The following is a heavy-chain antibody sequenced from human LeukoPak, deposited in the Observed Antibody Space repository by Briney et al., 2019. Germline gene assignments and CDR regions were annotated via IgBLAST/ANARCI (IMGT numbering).Heavy chain of an antibody. V-gene: IGHV3-30*04. J-gene: IGHJ4*02. CDR3: ARDWSSSIDY. CDR2: ISYDGSNK. CDR1: GFTFSSYA. Sequence: GGSLRLSCAASGFTFSSYAMHWVRQAPGKGLEWVAVISYDGSNKYYADSVKGRFTISRDNSKNTLYLQMNSLRAEGTAVYYCARDWSSSIDYWGQGTLVTVSS. D-gene: IGHD6-6*01.